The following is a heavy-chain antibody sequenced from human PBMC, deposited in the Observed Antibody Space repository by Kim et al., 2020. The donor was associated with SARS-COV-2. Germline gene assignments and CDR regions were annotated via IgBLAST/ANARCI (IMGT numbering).Heavy chain of an antibody. CDR2: IKQDGSEK. Sequence: GGSLRLSCAASGFTFSSYWMSLVRQAPGKGLEWVANIKQDGSEKYYVDSVKGRFTISRDNAKNSLYLQMNSLRAEDMAVYYCARVEGATEKYYYYYGMDVWGQGTTVTVSS. V-gene: IGHV3-7*01. D-gene: IGHD1-26*01. J-gene: IGHJ6*02. CDR3: ARVEGATEKYYYYYGMDV. CDR1: GFTFSSYW.